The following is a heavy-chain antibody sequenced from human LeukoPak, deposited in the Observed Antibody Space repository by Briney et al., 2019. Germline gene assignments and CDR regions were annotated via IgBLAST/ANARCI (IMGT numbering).Heavy chain of an antibody. CDR3: ARVYCGSDCYSRAMDY. Sequence: YPGGSLRLSCAASGFTFTGHWMHWVRQAPGKGLAWVARINSEGSSTSYADSVKGRFTISRDNAKNTLYLQMSSLRAEDTAVYYCARVYCGSDCYSRAMDYWGQGTLVTVSS. CDR1: GFTFTGHW. J-gene: IGHJ4*02. V-gene: IGHV3-74*01. D-gene: IGHD2-21*02. CDR2: INSEGSST.